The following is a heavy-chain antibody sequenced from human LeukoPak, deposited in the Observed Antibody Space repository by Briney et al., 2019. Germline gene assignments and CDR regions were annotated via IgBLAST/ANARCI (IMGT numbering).Heavy chain of an antibody. J-gene: IGHJ4*02. D-gene: IGHD3-22*01. CDR1: GGSFSGYY. CDR3: ARATSYYDLYYFDY. CDR2: INHSGST. V-gene: IGHV4-34*01. Sequence: SETLSLTCAVYGGSFSGYYWSWIRQPPGKGLEWIGEINHSGSTNYNPSLKSRVTISVDTSKNQFSLKLSSVTAADTAVYYCARATSYYDLYYFDYWGQGTLVTVSS.